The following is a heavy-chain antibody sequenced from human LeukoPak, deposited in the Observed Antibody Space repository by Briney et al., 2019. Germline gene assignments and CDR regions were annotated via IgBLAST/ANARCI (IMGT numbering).Heavy chain of an antibody. V-gene: IGHV4-34*01. J-gene: IGHJ4*02. CDR3: ARGLDIAVAGTGY. CDR2: INHVGSI. Sequence: SETLSLTCAVYGGSFSGYYWSWIRQPPGKGLEWIGEINHVGSINYNPSLESRVTISVDTSKSQFSLKLSSVTAADTAVYYCARGLDIAVAGTGYWGQGTLVTVSS. D-gene: IGHD6-19*01. CDR1: GGSFSGYY.